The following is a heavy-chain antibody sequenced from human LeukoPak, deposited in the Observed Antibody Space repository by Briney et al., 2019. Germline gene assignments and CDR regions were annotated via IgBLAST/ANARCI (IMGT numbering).Heavy chain of an antibody. CDR1: GFTFSTYN. CDR2: ISSSSSYI. Sequence: NPGGSLRLSCAASGFTFSTYNMNRVRQAPGKGLEWVSSISSSSSYIYYADSLKGRFTISRDNAKKSLFLQMNSLRAEDTAIYYCARDLLGYNYHYMDVWGKGTTVTVSS. CDR3: ARDLLGYNYHYMDV. D-gene: IGHD2-2*02. V-gene: IGHV3-21*01. J-gene: IGHJ6*03.